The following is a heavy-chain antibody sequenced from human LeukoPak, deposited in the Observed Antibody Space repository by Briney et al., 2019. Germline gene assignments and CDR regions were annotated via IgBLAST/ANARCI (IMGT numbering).Heavy chain of an antibody. CDR2: ISSSSSYI. Sequence: GGSLRLSCAASGFTFSSYSMNWVRQAPGKGLEWVSSISSSSSYIYYVDSVKGRFTISRDNAKNSLYLQMNSLRAEDTAVYYCARGSPSEYSSSSPLEYWGQGTLVTVSS. J-gene: IGHJ4*02. V-gene: IGHV3-21*01. CDR1: GFTFSSYS. D-gene: IGHD6-6*01. CDR3: ARGSPSEYSSSSPLEY.